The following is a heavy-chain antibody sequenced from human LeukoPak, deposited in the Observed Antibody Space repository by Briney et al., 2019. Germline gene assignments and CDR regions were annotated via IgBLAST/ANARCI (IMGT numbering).Heavy chain of an antibody. Sequence: PSETLSLTCTVSGYSISSGYYWGWIRQPPGKGLEWIGSIYHSGSTYYNPSLKSRVTISVNTSKNQFSLKLSSVTAADTAVYYCARQTGSGLFILPGGQGTLVTVSS. CDR2: IYHSGST. J-gene: IGHJ4*02. D-gene: IGHD3/OR15-3a*01. CDR1: GYSISSGYY. V-gene: IGHV4-38-2*02. CDR3: ARQTGSGLFILP.